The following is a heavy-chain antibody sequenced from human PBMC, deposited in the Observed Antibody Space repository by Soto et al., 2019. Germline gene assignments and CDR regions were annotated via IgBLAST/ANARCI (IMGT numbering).Heavy chain of an antibody. CDR2: ISGSGGST. V-gene: IGHV3-23*01. D-gene: IGHD4-17*01. Sequence: PGGSLRLSCAASGFTFSSYAMSWVRQAPGKGLEWVSAISGSGGSTYYADSVKGRFTISRDNSKNTLYLQMNSLRAEDTAVYYCAKTISDDYGDYAYYFDYWGQGTLVTVSS. CDR3: AKTISDDYGDYAYYFDY. J-gene: IGHJ4*02. CDR1: GFTFSSYA.